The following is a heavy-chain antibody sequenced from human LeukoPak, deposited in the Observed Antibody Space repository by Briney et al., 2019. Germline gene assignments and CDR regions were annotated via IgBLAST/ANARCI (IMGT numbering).Heavy chain of an antibody. CDR3: ARSAIAAAPFDY. V-gene: IGHV3-30-3*01. Sequence: GRSPRLSCAASGFTFSSYAMHWVRQAPGKGLEWVAVISYDGNNKYYADSVKGRFTISRDNSKNTLYLQMNSLRAEDTAVYYCARSAIAAAPFDYWGQGTLVTVSS. J-gene: IGHJ4*02. CDR1: GFTFSSYA. D-gene: IGHD6-13*01. CDR2: ISYDGNNK.